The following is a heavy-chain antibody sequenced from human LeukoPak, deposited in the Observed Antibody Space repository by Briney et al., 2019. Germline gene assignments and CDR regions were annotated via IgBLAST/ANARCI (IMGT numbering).Heavy chain of an antibody. Sequence: PGGSLRLSCAASGFTFSSYEMNWVRQAPGKGLEWVSSISGSSSYIYYADSVRGRFTISRDNAKNSLYLQMNSLRAEDTAVYYCARDKDDSSGYQAFDIWGQGTMVTVSS. V-gene: IGHV3-21*01. CDR2: ISGSSSYI. J-gene: IGHJ3*02. D-gene: IGHD3-22*01. CDR1: GFTFSSYE. CDR3: ARDKDDSSGYQAFDI.